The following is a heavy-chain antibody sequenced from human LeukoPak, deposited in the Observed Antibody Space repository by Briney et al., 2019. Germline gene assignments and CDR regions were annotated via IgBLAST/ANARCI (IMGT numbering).Heavy chain of an antibody. Sequence: GGSLRLSCAASGFTFSSYSMNWVRQAPGKGLAWVSSISSSSSYIYYADSVKGRFTISRDNAKNSLYLQMNSLRAEDTAVYYCARDTPYGSGLFDYWGQGTLVTVSS. CDR1: GFTFSSYS. V-gene: IGHV3-21*01. D-gene: IGHD3-10*01. J-gene: IGHJ4*02. CDR3: ARDTPYGSGLFDY. CDR2: ISSSSSYI.